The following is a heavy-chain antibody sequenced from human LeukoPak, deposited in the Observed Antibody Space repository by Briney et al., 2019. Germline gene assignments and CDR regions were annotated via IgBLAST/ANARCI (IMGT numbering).Heavy chain of an antibody. CDR2: IYTGGTT. Sequence: GGSLRLSCAASGPSVTSNHMNWARQAPGEGLEWVSIIYTGGTTHYADSLNDRFTISRDDSINTLYLQMNSLRAEDTAVYYCARDSSSYYFDYWGQGTLVTVSS. CDR3: ARDSSSYYFDY. V-gene: IGHV3-66*01. D-gene: IGHD6-6*01. CDR1: GPSVTSNH. J-gene: IGHJ4*02.